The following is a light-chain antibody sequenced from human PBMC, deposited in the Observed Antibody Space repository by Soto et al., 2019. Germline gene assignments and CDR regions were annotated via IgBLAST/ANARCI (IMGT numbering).Light chain of an antibody. V-gene: IGKV3-11*01. CDR1: VMISTY. CDR2: DAS. CDR3: QERSHWT. Sequence: EIALTQSPVTRSLSPGQRATLSCRASVMISTYVAWYQQKPGQAPRLLIYDASNRATGVPARFSGSGSGTDFTLTISALEPEDFAVYYCQERSHWTFGRGTKVEI. J-gene: IGKJ1*01.